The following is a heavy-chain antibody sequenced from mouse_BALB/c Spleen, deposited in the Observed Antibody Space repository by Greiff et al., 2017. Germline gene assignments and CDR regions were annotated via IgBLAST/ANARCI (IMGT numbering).Heavy chain of an antibody. V-gene: IGHV5-12-2*01. CDR3: AREGGYDSHWYFDV. CDR2: ISNGGGST. D-gene: IGHD1-2*01. J-gene: IGHJ1*01. Sequence: EVKVVESGGGLVQPGGSLKLSCAASGFTFSSYTMSWVRQTPEKRLEWVAYISNGGGSTYYPDTVKGRFTISRDNAKNTLYLQMSSLKSEDTAMYYCAREGGYDSHWYFDVWGAGTTVTVSS. CDR1: GFTFSSYT.